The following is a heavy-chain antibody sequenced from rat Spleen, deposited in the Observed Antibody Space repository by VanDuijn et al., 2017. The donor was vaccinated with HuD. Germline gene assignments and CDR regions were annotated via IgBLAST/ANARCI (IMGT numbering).Heavy chain of an antibody. D-gene: IGHD1-7*01. CDR2: VSSDGVNT. CDR1: GFTFSDYA. CDR3: AVAGYGY. V-gene: IGHV5S23*01. J-gene: IGHJ2*01. Sequence: EVQLVESGGGLVQPGNSLKLSCAASGFTFSDYAMAWVRQAPGKGLEWVSSVSSDGVNTYYPDSVKGRFTISRDNAKNIVYLQMNSLKCEDTATYYCAVAGYGYWGQGVMVTVSS.